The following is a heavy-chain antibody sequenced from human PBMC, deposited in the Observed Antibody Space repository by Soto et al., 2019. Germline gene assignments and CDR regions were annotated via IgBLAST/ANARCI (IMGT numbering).Heavy chain of an antibody. CDR1: GYSFSSYG. CDR2: ISTYIGNA. D-gene: IGHD2-2*01. J-gene: IGHJ4*02. Sequence: ASVKVSCKASGYSFSSYGITWLRQAPGQGLEWMGWISTYIGNAKYAQKFQGRVTLTTDTSTGTAYMELRSLRSDDTAVYYCARMLSSSVDNWGQGTLVTVSS. CDR3: ARMLSSSVDN. V-gene: IGHV1-18*01.